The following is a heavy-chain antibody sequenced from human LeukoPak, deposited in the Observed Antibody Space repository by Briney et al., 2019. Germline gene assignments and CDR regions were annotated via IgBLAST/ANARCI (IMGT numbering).Heavy chain of an antibody. Sequence: AGTLSLTCAVSGYTISSDAYWCWSRPPAGGGVEGIGSIYDSGSTFYAPSVKSRVTISVDTSKNQFSLKLSSVTAADTAVYYCARDLRSSSSPPPRYPWFDQWGQGTLVTVSS. J-gene: IGHJ5*02. CDR3: ARDLRSSSSPPPRYPWFDQ. CDR1: GYTISSDAY. V-gene: IGHV4-38-2*02. D-gene: IGHD6-13*01. CDR2: IYDSGST.